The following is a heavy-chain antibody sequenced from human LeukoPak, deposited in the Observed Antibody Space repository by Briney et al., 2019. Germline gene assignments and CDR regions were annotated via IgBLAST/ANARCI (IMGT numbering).Heavy chain of an antibody. V-gene: IGHV3-33*08. CDR2: IWYDGSNK. CDR3: AREGTDTAMKEPSARYYYYGMDV. CDR1: GFTFSTYG. Sequence: GGSLRLSCAASGFTFSTYGMHWVRQAPGKGLEWVAVIWYDGSNKYYADSVKGRFTISRDNSKNTLYLQMNSLRAEDTAVYYCAREGTDTAMKEPSARYYYYGMDVWGQGTTVTVSS. D-gene: IGHD5-18*01. J-gene: IGHJ6*02.